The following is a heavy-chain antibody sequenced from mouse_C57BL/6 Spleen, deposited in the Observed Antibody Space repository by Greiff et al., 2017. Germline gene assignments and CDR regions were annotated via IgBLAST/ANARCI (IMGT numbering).Heavy chain of an antibody. J-gene: IGHJ1*03. CDR3: AKRSYYPDWYFDV. CDR2: LWGGGST. CDR1: GFSLTSYG. V-gene: IGHV2-9*01. Sequence: QVQLKESGPGLVAPSQSLSITCTVSGFSLTSYGVDWVRQPPGKGLEWLGVLWGGGSTNYNSALMSRLSISKDNSKSQVFLKMNSLQTDDTAMYYCAKRSYYPDWYFDVWGTGTTVTVSS. D-gene: IGHD2-10*01.